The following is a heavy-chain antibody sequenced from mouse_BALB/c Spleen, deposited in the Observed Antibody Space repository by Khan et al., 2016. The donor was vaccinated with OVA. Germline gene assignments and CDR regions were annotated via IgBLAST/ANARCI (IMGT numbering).Heavy chain of an antibody. CDR2: ISTDSVNT. J-gene: IGHJ2*01. V-gene: IGHV1S137*01. CDR1: GYTFTDYS. CDR3: AIRDYFDY. Sequence: QVRLQQSGPELVRPGVSVKISCKGSGYTFTDYSMHWVKQSHAKSLEWIGVISTDSVNTNYNQKFKGKATLTVDKSSSTAYMELARMTSEDSAIYYCAIRDYFDYWGKGTTLTVSS.